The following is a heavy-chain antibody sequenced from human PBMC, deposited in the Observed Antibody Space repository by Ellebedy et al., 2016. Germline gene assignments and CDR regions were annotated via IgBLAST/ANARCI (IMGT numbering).Heavy chain of an antibody. V-gene: IGHV3-7*01. J-gene: IGHJ4*02. Sequence: GGSLRLSCAASGFTFSIYWMSWVRQAPGKGLEWVANIKLDGSEKNYVDSVKGRFTISRDNAKNLLYLQMNSLRAEDTAVYYCGRNRRSDFWGQGTLVTVSS. CDR3: GRNRRSDF. D-gene: IGHD3-3*01. CDR2: IKLDGSEK. CDR1: GFTFSIYW.